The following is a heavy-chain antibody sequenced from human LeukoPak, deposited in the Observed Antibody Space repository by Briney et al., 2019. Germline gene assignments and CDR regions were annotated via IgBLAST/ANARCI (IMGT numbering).Heavy chain of an antibody. D-gene: IGHD1-7*01. CDR3: ATSTGTK. CDR2: ISWNSGSI. V-gene: IGHV3-9*01. CDR1: GFTFDDYA. J-gene: IGHJ4*02. Sequence: GGSLRLSCAASGFTFDDYAMHWVRQAPGKGLEWVSGISWNSGSIGYADSVKGRFTISRDNSKNTLYLQMNSLRAEDTAVYYCATSTGTKWGQGTLVTVSS.